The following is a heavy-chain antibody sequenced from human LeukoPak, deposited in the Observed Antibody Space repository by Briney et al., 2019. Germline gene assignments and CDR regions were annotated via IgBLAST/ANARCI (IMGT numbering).Heavy chain of an antibody. CDR2: IWSDGSSQ. J-gene: IGHJ4*02. CDR3: ARLGIVGAAVDY. CDR1: GFTFSNYF. V-gene: IGHV3-33*01. D-gene: IGHD1-26*01. Sequence: GGSLRLSCVASGFTFSNYFMHWVRQAPGRGLDWVALIWSDGSSQYYADFVKGRFTISRDNSKNTLYLQMNSLRAEDTAVYYCARLGIVGAAVDYWGQGTLVTVSS.